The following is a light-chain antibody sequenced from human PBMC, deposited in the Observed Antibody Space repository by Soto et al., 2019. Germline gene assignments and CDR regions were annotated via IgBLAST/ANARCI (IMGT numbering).Light chain of an antibody. CDR2: GAS. J-gene: IGKJ1*01. Sequence: EIVLTQSPGTLSLSPGERATLSCRASQSVSSSYLAWYRQKPGQAPRPLIYGASSRAIGIPDRFSGSGSGTDFTLTISRLEPEDFAVYYCQQYGSLPWTFGQGTKVEIK. CDR3: QQYGSLPWT. V-gene: IGKV3-20*01. CDR1: QSVSSSY.